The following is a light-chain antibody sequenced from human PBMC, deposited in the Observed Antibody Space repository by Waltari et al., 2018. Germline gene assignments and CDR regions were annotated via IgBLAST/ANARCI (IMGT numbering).Light chain of an antibody. V-gene: IGLV1-44*01. Sequence: QSVLPQPPAVSVTPRQRGTIPRSGSASNLGTNLVNWYQQFPGKAPNPLIHRSDQRPSGAPGRFSGSKSGTSASLAISGLQSEDEADYYCAAWDDSLNGRWVFGGGTKVTVL. CDR2: RSD. CDR3: AAWDDSLNGRWV. J-gene: IGLJ3*02. CDR1: ASNLGTNL.